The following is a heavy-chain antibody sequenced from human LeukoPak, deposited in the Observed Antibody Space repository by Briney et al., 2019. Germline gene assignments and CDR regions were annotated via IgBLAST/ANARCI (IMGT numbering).Heavy chain of an antibody. CDR1: GGSFSGYY. V-gene: IGHV4-34*01. D-gene: IGHD2-2*02. Sequence: SETLSLTCAVYGGSFSGYYWSWIRQPPGKGLEWIGEINHSGSTNYNPSRKSRVTISVDTSKNQLSLKLSSVTAADTAVYYCARGGRYCSSTSCYREFGYWGQGTLVTVSS. CDR2: INHSGST. J-gene: IGHJ4*02. CDR3: ARGGRYCSSTSCYREFGY.